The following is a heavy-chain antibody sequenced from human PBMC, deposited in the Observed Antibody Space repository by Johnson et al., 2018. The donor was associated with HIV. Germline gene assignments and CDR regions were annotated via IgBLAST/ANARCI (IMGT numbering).Heavy chain of an antibody. CDR3: ALNSGSLGNAFDI. V-gene: IGHV3-30*03. D-gene: IGHD3-10*01. J-gene: IGHJ3*02. CDR2: ISYDGDNK. CDR1: GFTFSSHG. Sequence: QEQLVESGGGVVLPGRSLIFSCSSPGFTFSSHGMHWARQAPGNVLEWVCVISYDGDNKYYADYVKGQFTISRDNSKNTLYLQMSSLRAEDTAVYYCALNSGSLGNAFDIWGQGTVVTVSS.